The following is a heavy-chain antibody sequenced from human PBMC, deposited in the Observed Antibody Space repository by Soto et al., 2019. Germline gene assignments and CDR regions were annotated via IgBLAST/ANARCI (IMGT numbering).Heavy chain of an antibody. CDR2: IKQDGSEK. Sequence: EVQLVESGGGLVQPGGSLRLSCVASGFTFSSNWMSWVRQAPGKGLEWVANIKQDGSEKYYEGSVRGRFTISRDNSKNALYLQMYSQRADDTSVYYCAIVAVAGTGWYFDPWGRGTLVTVSS. V-gene: IGHV3-7*05. CDR1: GFTFSSNW. D-gene: IGHD6-19*01. J-gene: IGHJ2*01. CDR3: AIVAVAGTGWYFDP.